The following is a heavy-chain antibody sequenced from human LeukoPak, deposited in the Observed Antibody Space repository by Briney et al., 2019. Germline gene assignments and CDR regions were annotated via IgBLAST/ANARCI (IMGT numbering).Heavy chain of an antibody. CDR2: IYQVGIT. J-gene: IGHJ4*02. CDR1: GYSPSDGYS. D-gene: IGHD2-15*01. CDR3: ARCSGGGYFDY. Sequence: PETLSLTCALSGYSPSDGYSWGWIRQPPGKGLGWIGNIYQVGITYYNPSLKRRVTISVDTCKNQFSLKLISVPTADTAVDYCARCSGGGYFDYWGQGTLVTVSS. V-gene: IGHV4-38-2*01.